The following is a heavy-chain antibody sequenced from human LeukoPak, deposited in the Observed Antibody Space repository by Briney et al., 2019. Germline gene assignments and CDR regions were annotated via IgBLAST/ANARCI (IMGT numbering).Heavy chain of an antibody. V-gene: IGHV4-34*01. Sequence: PSGTLSLTCAVYGGSFSGYYWSWIRQPPGKGLEWIGEINHSGSTNYNPSLKSRVTISVDASKNQFSLKLSSVTAADTAVYYCARGRRLNYYGSGSHIDYWGQGTLVTVSS. D-gene: IGHD3-10*01. CDR3: ARGRRLNYYGSGSHIDY. CDR2: INHSGST. CDR1: GGSFSGYY. J-gene: IGHJ4*02.